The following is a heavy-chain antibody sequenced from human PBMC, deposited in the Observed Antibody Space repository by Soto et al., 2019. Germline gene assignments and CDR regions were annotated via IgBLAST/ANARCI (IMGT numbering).Heavy chain of an antibody. CDR3: ARAYYYGSGSHYGLDV. D-gene: IGHD3-10*01. J-gene: IGHJ6*02. CDR1: GFTFSSYW. CDR2: IKQDGSEK. Sequence: GGSLRLSCAASGFTFSSYWMTWVRQAPGIGLERVANIKQDGSEKYYVDSVKGRFTISRDNAKNSLYLKMNSLRAEDTAVYYCARAYYYGSGSHYGLDVWGQGTTVTVSS. V-gene: IGHV3-7*05.